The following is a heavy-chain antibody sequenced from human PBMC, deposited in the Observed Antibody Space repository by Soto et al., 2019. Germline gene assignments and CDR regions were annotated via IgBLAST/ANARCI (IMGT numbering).Heavy chain of an antibody. J-gene: IGHJ4*02. D-gene: IGHD2-15*01. Sequence: EVQLGESGGGLVQPGGSLRLSCAVSGFIVNNNYMSWVRQAPGERLEWVAVIYSDGGGGTKYYATSLTGRFTISRVNSQKALYVQENSLRAEYTAVYYCPRDRRSLADGGAFFDSWFQGRLVTVSS. CDR3: PRDRRSLADGGAFFDS. V-gene: IGHV3-66*01. CDR2: IYSDGGGGTK. CDR1: GFIVNNNY.